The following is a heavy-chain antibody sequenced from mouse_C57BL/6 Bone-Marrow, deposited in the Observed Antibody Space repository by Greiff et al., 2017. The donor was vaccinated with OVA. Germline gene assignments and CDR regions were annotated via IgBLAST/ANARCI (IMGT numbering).Heavy chain of an antibody. CDR1: GYSITSGYY. J-gene: IGHJ2*01. V-gene: IGHV3-6*01. D-gene: IGHD1-1*01. CDR2: ISYDGSN. CDR3: ARSFYVDYFDY. Sequence: VQLKESGPGLVKPSQSLSLTCSVTGYSITSGYYWNWIRQFPGNKLEWMGYISYDGSNNYNPSLKNRISITRDTSKNQFFLKLNSVTTENTATYYCARSFYVDYFDYWGQGTTRTVSS.